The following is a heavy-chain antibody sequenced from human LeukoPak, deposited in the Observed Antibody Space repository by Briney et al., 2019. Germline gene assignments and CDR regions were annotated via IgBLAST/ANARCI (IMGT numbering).Heavy chain of an antibody. CDR1: GYTFTGYY. D-gene: IGHD6-19*01. J-gene: IGHJ5*02. Sequence: ASVKVSCKASGYTFTGYYMHWVRQAPGQGLEWMGWINPNSVGTNYAQKFQGRVTMTRDTSISTAYMELRRLRSDDTAVYYCARSIAVAGTAPLWFDPWGQGTLVTVSS. V-gene: IGHV1-2*02. CDR3: ARSIAVAGTAPLWFDP. CDR2: INPNSVGT.